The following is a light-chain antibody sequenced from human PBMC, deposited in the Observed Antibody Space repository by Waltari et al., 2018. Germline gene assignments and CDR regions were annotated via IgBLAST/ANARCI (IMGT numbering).Light chain of an antibody. CDR2: DVT. J-gene: IGLJ3*02. CDR1: SNDIGFYNY. Sequence: QSALTPPRPVSGSPGQSVTISCTGTSNDIGFYNYVSWYQQPPGKAPKVLIYDVTKRPSGVPVRFSGSKSGNTASLTISGLQAEDEADYYCCSYGGSYTWVFGGGTWLTVL. CDR3: CSYGGSYTWV. V-gene: IGLV2-11*01.